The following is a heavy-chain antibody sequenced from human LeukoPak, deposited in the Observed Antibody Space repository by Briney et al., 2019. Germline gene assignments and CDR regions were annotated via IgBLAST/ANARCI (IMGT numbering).Heavy chain of an antibody. CDR3: AKSNGYGLVDI. D-gene: IGHD3-10*01. CDR1: GFTFSSDAM. V-gene: IGHV4-38-2*01. CDR2: ITYSGST. Sequence: GSLRLSCAASGFTFSSDAMSWVRQPPGKGLEWIGSITYSGSTYYNPSLKRRVTISIDTSKNQFSLKLSSVTAADTAVYYCAKSNGYGLVDIWGQGTVVTVSS. J-gene: IGHJ3*02.